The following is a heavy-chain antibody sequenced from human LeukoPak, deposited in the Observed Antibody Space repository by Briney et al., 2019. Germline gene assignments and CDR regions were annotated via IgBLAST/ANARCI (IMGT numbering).Heavy chain of an antibody. V-gene: IGHV3-48*03. D-gene: IGHD3-10*01. Sequence: GSLRLSCAASGFTFSSCEMNWVRQAPGKGLEWLSYISNSGSSKYYADSVRGRFTISRDNAKNPLYLQMNSLRAEDTAVYYCARARVPGELNYWGQGTLVTVSS. J-gene: IGHJ4*02. CDR2: ISNSGSSK. CDR1: GFTFSSCE. CDR3: ARARVPGELNY.